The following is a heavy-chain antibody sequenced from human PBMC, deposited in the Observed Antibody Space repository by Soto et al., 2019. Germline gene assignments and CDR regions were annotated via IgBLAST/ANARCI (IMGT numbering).Heavy chain of an antibody. V-gene: IGHV3-30*13. CDR1: GFTFNNYG. J-gene: IGHJ3*01. D-gene: IGHD2-2*01. CDR3: AKTYLGSSNVFDV. Sequence: QVHLEESGGCVVQPGRSLRLSCAASGFTFNNYGMHWVRQSPGKGLQWVAFISYDGTSKNYVESVKGRFFISRDYINNVVYLHMNSLRAEDTALDYCAKTYLGSSNVFDVWGRGTAVIVS. CDR2: ISYDGTSK.